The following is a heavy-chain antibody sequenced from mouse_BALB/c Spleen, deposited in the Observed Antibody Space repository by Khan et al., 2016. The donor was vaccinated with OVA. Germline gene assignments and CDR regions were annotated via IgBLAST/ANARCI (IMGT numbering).Heavy chain of an antibody. Sequence: VQLKESGPGLVKPSQSLSLTCTVTGYSITSDHAWNWIRQFPGNKLEWMGYISNSGRTSYNPSLKSRISITRDTSNNQFFLHLNSVTTEDTATYYRARTVAIRTIVATDFDYWGQGTTLTVSS. CDR1: GYSITSDHA. J-gene: IGHJ2*01. CDR2: ISNSGRT. CDR3: ARTVAIRTIVATDFDY. V-gene: IGHV3-2*02. D-gene: IGHD1-1*01.